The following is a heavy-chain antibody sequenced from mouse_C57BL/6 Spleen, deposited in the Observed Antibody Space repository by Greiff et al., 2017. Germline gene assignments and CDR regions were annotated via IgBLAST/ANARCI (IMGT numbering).Heavy chain of an antibody. J-gene: IGHJ2*01. CDR2: ISDGGSYT. D-gene: IGHD1-1*01. V-gene: IGHV5-4*03. CDR1: GFTFSSYA. Sequence: EVMLVESGGGLVKPGGSLKLSCAASGFTFSSYAMSWVRQTPETRLEWVATISDGGSYTYYPDNVKGRFTISRDNAKNNLYLQMSHLKSEDTAMYYCARTSFITTVVAYYFDYWGQGTTLTVSS. CDR3: ARTSFITTVVAYYFDY.